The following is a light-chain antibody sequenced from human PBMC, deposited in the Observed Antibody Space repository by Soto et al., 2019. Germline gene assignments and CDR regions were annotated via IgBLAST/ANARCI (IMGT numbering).Light chain of an antibody. V-gene: IGKV1-5*03. CDR3: QHYNAFPWT. CDR2: KAS. J-gene: IGKJ1*01. Sequence: DTKMTQSPSTLSASVGDRVTITCRASQRISVYLAWFQQKPGKPPKLLISKASDLQSGVPSRFSGSGSGTEFTLTISSLQPDDFATYYCQHYNAFPWTFGQGTKVDIK. CDR1: QRISVY.